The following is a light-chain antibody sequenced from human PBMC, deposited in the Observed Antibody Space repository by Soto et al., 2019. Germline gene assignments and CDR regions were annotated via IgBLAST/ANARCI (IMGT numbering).Light chain of an antibody. CDR2: DAS. CDR3: QHLSNWWT. V-gene: IGKV3-11*01. CDR1: QSVSSY. J-gene: IGKJ1*01. Sequence: GLTQSPASLSLSQGERATLSCRASQSVSSYLAWYQQKPGQAPRLLIYDASNRVPGIPARFSGSGSGTDFTLTISSLEPEDFAVYYCQHLSNWWTFGQGTKVDIK.